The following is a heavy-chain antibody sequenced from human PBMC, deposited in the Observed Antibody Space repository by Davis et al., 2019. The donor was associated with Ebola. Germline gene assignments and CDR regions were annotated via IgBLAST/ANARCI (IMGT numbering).Heavy chain of an antibody. CDR2: INSDGSNK. CDR1: GFTFSSYW. Sequence: PGGSLRLSCAASGFTFSSYWMHWVRQAPGKGPVWVSRINSDGSNKSYADSVKGRFSISRDNAKNTLYLQMNSLRAEDTAVYYCARDSPDILTGQHRYYFDYWGQGTLVTVSS. V-gene: IGHV3-74*01. CDR3: ARDSPDILTGQHRYYFDY. J-gene: IGHJ4*02. D-gene: IGHD3-9*01.